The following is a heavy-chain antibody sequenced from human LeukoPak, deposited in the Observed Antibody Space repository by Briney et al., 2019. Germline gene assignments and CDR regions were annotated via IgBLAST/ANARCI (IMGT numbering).Heavy chain of an antibody. CDR2: ISSSSSTI. Sequence: GGSLRLSCAASGFTFSSYSMNWVRQAPGKGLEWVSYISSSSSTIYYADSVKGRLTISRDNAKNSLYLQMNSLRAEDTAVYYCARDQRQGAIWFDPWGQGTLVTVSS. V-gene: IGHV3-48*01. CDR3: ARDQRQGAIWFDP. CDR1: GFTFSSYS. J-gene: IGHJ5*02.